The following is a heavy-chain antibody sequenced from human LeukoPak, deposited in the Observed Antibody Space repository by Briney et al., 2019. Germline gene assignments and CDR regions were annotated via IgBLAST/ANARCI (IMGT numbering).Heavy chain of an antibody. CDR1: GGSISSSSYY. J-gene: IGHJ6*03. Sequence: PSETLSLTCTVSGGSISSSSYYWGWIRQPPGKGLEWIGSIYYSGSTYYNPSLKSRVTISVDTSKNQFSLKLSSVTAADTAVYYCARFSSWYYYMDVWGKGTTVTISS. V-gene: IGHV4-39*01. CDR3: ARFSSWYYYMDV. D-gene: IGHD6-13*01. CDR2: IYYSGST.